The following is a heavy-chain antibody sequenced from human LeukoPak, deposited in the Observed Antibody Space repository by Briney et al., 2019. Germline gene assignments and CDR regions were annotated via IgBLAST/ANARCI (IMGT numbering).Heavy chain of an antibody. CDR3: ARSPGPDLNSYDTSGSYYFDY. CDR2: LYTSGST. Sequence: NPSETLSLTCTVSGGSISSGSYYWSWIRQPAWKGPEWIGPLYTSGSTNYSPSLKSRVTISVDASKNQFSLRLTSVTAADTAVYYCARSPGPDLNSYDTSGSYYFDYWGQGILVTVSS. V-gene: IGHV4-61*02. D-gene: IGHD3-22*01. J-gene: IGHJ4*02. CDR1: GGSISSGSYY.